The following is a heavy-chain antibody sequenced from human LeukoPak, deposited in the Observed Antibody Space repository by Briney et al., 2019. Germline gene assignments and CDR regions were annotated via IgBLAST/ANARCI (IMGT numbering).Heavy chain of an antibody. J-gene: IGHJ5*02. CDR1: GFTFSSYS. CDR2: ITGSSSYI. Sequence: GGSLRLSCAASGFTFSSYSMNWVRQAPGKGLEWVSSITGSSSYIYYADSVKGRFTISRDNAKNSVSLQMNSLRAEDTAVYYCARSTVTTWFDPWGQGTLVTVSS. CDR3: ARSTVTTWFDP. D-gene: IGHD4-17*01. V-gene: IGHV3-21*01.